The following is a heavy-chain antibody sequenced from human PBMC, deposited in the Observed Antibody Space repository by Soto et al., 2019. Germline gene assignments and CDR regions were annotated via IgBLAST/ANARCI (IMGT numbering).Heavy chain of an antibody. CDR2: LHTYNGHK. J-gene: IGHJ4*02. CDR1: GYTFTDYG. D-gene: IGHD6-13*01. V-gene: IGHV1-18*01. Sequence: QVQLVQSGAEVKKPGASVKVYCQASGYTFTDYGISWVRQAPWQGLEWMGWLHTYNGHKNYAKKVHGRVTMTTDTYTSTAYMELRSLSTDDTAVYYCARDAQYSSRWHPIDFWGQGTPVTVSS. CDR3: ARDAQYSSRWHPIDF.